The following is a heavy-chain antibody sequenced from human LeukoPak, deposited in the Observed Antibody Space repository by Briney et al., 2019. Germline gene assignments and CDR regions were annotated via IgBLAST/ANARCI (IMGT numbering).Heavy chain of an antibody. V-gene: IGHV3-74*01. Sequence: PGESLRLSCAASGFSFSRYWIHWVRQAPGKGLEWVSRINPDGSTTTYADSVKGRFTISRDNAKNSLYLQMNSLRAEDTAVYYCATTLGDYVYGMDVWGQGTTVTVSS. J-gene: IGHJ6*02. D-gene: IGHD4-17*01. CDR2: INPDGSTT. CDR1: GFSFSRYW. CDR3: ATTLGDYVYGMDV.